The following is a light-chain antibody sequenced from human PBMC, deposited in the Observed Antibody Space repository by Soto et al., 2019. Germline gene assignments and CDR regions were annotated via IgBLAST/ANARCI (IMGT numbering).Light chain of an antibody. V-gene: IGKV1-5*03. Sequence: DIQMTQSPSTLSASVGDRVTITCRASQSIGGWLAWYQQKPGKAPKLLIYEASVLQKGVQSRFSGSGSGTEFTIAISSLQPDAFATYYCQEHNSYSPTFGQGTQVEIK. CDR3: QEHNSYSPT. CDR2: EAS. J-gene: IGKJ1*01. CDR1: QSIGGW.